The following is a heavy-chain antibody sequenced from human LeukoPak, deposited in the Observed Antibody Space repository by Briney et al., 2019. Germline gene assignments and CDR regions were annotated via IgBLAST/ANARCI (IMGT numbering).Heavy chain of an antibody. CDR2: IYYSGST. CDR3: ARLNYDSSGYYWGDAFDI. Sequence: SETLSLTCTVSGGSISSYYWSWIRQPPGKGPEWIGYIYYSGSTNYNPSLKSRVTISVDTSKNQFSLKLSSVTAADTAVYYCARLNYDSSGYYWGDAFDIWGQGTMVTVSS. J-gene: IGHJ3*02. D-gene: IGHD3-22*01. CDR1: GGSISSYY. V-gene: IGHV4-59*08.